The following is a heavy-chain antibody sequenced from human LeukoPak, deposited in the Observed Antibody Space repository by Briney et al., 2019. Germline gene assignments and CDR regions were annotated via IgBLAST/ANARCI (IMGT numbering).Heavy chain of an antibody. CDR3: ARDGKGDSSGYYYINIDY. J-gene: IGHJ4*02. D-gene: IGHD3-22*01. Sequence: PGGSLRLSCAASGFTVRAHYMSWVRQAPGKGLEWVSSISSSSSYIYYADSVKGRFTISRDNAKNSLYLQMNSLRAEDTAVYYCARDGKGDSSGYYYINIDYWGQGTLVTVSS. CDR1: GFTVRAHY. CDR2: ISSSSSYI. V-gene: IGHV3-21*01.